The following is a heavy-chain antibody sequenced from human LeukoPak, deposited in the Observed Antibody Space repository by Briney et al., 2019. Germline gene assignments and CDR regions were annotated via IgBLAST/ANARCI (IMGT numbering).Heavy chain of an antibody. CDR3: ARVDYDSSGYYFDY. V-gene: IGHV4-61*08. Sequence: SQTLSLTCTVSGGSISSGGYYWSWIRQHPGKGLEWIGYIYYSGSTNYNPSLKSRVTISVDTSKNQFSLKLSSVTAADTAVYYCARVDYDSSGYYFDYWGQGTLVTVSS. CDR1: GGSISSGGYY. CDR2: IYYSGST. J-gene: IGHJ4*02. D-gene: IGHD3-22*01.